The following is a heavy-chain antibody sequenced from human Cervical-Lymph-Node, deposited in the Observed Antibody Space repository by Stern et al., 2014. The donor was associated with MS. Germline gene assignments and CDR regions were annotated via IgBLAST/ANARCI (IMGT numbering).Heavy chain of an antibody. CDR3: ARANDVLLWFGELPTDY. J-gene: IGHJ4*02. D-gene: IGHD3-10*01. Sequence: VHLVESGAEVKKPGASVKVSCKASGYTFTGYYMHWVRQAPGQGLEWMGWINPNSGGTNYAQKFQGRVTMTRDTSISTAYMELSRLRSDDTAVYYCARANDVLLWFGELPTDYWGQGTLVTVSS. V-gene: IGHV1-2*02. CDR1: GYTFTGYY. CDR2: INPNSGGT.